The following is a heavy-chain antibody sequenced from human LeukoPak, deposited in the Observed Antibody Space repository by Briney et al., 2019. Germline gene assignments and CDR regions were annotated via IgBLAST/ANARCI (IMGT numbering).Heavy chain of an antibody. CDR3: ARVSYDSSGYYYVHAFDI. D-gene: IGHD3-22*01. J-gene: IGHJ3*02. Sequence: SETLSLTCTVSGGSISSYYWSWIRQPPGKGLEWIGYIYYSRSTNYNPSLKSRVTISVDTSKNQFSLKLSSVTAADTAVYYCARVSYDSSGYYYVHAFDIWGQGTMVTVSS. V-gene: IGHV4-59*01. CDR2: IYYSRST. CDR1: GGSISSYY.